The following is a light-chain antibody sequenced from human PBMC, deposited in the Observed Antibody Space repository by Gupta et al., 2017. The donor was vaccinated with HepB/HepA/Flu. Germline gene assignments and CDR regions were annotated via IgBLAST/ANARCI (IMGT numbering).Light chain of an antibody. CDR1: SSDVGGYNY. CDR3: CSYAGSYTYVV. Sequence: SALTQPRSVSGSPGPSVTISCTGTSSDVGGYNYVSWYQQHPGKAPKLMIYEVSKRPSGVPDRFSGSESGNTASLTIAGLQAEDEADYYCCSYAGSYTYVVFGGGTKLTVL. J-gene: IGLJ2*01. CDR2: EVS. V-gene: IGLV2-11*01.